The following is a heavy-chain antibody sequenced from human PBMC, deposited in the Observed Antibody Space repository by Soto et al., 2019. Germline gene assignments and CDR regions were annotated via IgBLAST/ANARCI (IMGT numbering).Heavy chain of an antibody. J-gene: IGHJ3*02. Sequence: GGSLRLSCAASGFTFSSYGMHWVRQAPGKGLEWVAVISYDGSNKYYADSVKGRFTISRDNSKNTLYLQMNSLRAEDTAVYYCASAPNYYGSGSYAFDIWGQGTMVTVSS. CDR3: ASAPNYYGSGSYAFDI. D-gene: IGHD3-10*01. V-gene: IGHV3-30*03. CDR1: GFTFSSYG. CDR2: ISYDGSNK.